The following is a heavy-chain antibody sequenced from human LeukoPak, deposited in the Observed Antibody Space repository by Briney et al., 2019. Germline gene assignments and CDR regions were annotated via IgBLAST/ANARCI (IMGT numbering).Heavy chain of an antibody. CDR3: ARGGTLPPSDYYYMDV. J-gene: IGHJ6*03. D-gene: IGHD1-1*01. Sequence: ASVKVSCKASGGTFSSYAVSWVRQAPGQGLEWMGGIIPIFGSANYAQKFQGRVTITADESTSTAYMELSSLRSEDTAVYFCARGGTLPPSDYYYMDVWGKGTTVTVSS. CDR2: IIPIFGSA. CDR1: GGTFSSYA. V-gene: IGHV1-69*13.